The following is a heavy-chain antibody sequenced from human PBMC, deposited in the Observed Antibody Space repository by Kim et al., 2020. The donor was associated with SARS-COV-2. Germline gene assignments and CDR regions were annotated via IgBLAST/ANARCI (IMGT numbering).Heavy chain of an antibody. D-gene: IGHD5-18*01. J-gene: IGHJ4*02. CDR3: ARFRGYSHGDPPGY. CDR2: INQDGTAI. Sequence: GGSLRLSCAASGFSFSAYWLSWVRQPPGKGLEWVANINQDGTAIYYVNSVKGRFTISRANAKNSLYLQMNSLTAEDTAMYYCARFRGYSHGDPPGYWGQG. V-gene: IGHV3-7*01. CDR1: GFSFSAYW.